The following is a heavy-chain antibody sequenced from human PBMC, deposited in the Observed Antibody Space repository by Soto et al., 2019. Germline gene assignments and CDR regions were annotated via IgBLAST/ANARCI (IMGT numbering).Heavy chain of an antibody. CDR2: IYPGDSDT. CDR1: GYTFTDYW. Sequence: GESLKISCQGSGYTFTDYWIGWVRQLPGKGLEWMGIIYPGDSDTRYSPSFQGHVTITVDKSTNTAYLQWYTLRASDTAMYYCARHISTFRDLYYAMDVGGQGTTVTVSS. CDR3: ARHISTFRDLYYAMDV. V-gene: IGHV5-51*01. J-gene: IGHJ6*02. D-gene: IGHD2-2*01.